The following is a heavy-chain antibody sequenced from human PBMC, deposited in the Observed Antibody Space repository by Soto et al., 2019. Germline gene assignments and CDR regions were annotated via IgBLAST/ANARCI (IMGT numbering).Heavy chain of an antibody. D-gene: IGHD3-10*01. CDR2: IKEDGSEK. V-gene: IGHV3-7*03. CDR1: GFSLSNYF. J-gene: IGHJ6*02. CDR3: ASPRFRGMDV. Sequence: GGSLRLSCVGSGFSLSNYFMSWVRQAPGKGLEWVANIKEDGSEKYYVESVEGRFTISRDNAKNSLYLQANSLRDEDTAVYYCASPRFRGMDVWGQGTTVTVSS.